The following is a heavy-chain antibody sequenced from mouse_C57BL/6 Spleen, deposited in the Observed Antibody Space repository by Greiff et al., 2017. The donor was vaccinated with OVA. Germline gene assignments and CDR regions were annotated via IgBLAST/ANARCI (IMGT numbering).Heavy chain of an antibody. J-gene: IGHJ2*01. V-gene: IGHV1-54*01. CDR1: GYAFTNYL. CDR2: INPGSGGT. Sequence: LVESGAELVRPGTSVKVSCKASGYAFTNYLIEWVKQRPGQGLEWIGVINPGSGGTNYNEKFKGKATLTADKSSSTAYMQLSSLTSEDSAVYFCARDGSNYFDYWGQGTTLTVSS. D-gene: IGHD1-1*01. CDR3: ARDGSNYFDY.